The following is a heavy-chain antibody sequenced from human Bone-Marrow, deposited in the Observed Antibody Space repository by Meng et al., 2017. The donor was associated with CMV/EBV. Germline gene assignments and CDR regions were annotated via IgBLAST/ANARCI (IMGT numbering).Heavy chain of an antibody. CDR1: GYTFTGYY. V-gene: IGHV1-2*02. CDR3: ARVSGYCSSTSCYKTGTGPMDV. J-gene: IGHJ6*02. D-gene: IGHD2-2*02. Sequence: ASVKVSCKASGYTFTGYYMHWVRQAPGQGLEWMGWINPNSGGTNYAQKFQGRVTMTRDTSISTAYMELSRLRSDDTAVYYCARVSGYCSSTSCYKTGTGPMDVWGQGTTVTVSS. CDR2: INPNSGGT.